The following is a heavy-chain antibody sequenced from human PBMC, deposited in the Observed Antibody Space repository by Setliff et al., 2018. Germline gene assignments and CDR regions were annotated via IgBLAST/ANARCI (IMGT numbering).Heavy chain of an antibody. Sequence: SETLSLTCTVSGGSIRSSYYYWGWIRQPPGKGLEWIGSIYYNGSTHFNPSLKSRVAISVDTSKNLLSLRVNSVTATDTAVYYCARPLEESFGGVRDSDAFDVWGQGTLVTVSS. CDR1: GGSIRSSYYY. CDR3: ARPLEESFGGVRDSDAFDV. D-gene: IGHD3-16*01. CDR2: IYYNGST. J-gene: IGHJ3*01. V-gene: IGHV4-39*01.